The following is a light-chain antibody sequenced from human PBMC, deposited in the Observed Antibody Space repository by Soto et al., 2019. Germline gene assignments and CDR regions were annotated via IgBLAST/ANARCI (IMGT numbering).Light chain of an antibody. J-gene: IGLJ2*01. Sequence: QSVLTQPPSASGTPGQRVTISCSGSSSNIGSNTVNLYQQLPGTAPKLLIYSNNQRPSGVPDRFSGSKSGTSASLAISGLQSEDESDYYCAAWDDSLNGVVVGGGTKLTVL. CDR3: AAWDDSLNGVV. CDR1: SSNIGSNT. CDR2: SNN. V-gene: IGLV1-44*01.